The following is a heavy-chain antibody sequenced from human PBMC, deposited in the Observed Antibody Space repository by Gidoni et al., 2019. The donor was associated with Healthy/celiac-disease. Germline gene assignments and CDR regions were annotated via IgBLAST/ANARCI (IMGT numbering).Heavy chain of an antibody. D-gene: IGHD2-15*01. CDR2: IYYSGST. V-gene: IGHV4-59*01. CDR1: GGSISSYY. CDR3: ARDGRLTFFDY. J-gene: IGHJ4*02. Sequence: QVQLQESGPGLVKPSETLSLTCTVSGGSISSYYWSWIRQPPGKGLECIGYIYYSGSTNYNPSLKSRVTISVDTSKNQFSLKLSSVTAADTAVYYCARDGRLTFFDYWGQGTLVTVSS.